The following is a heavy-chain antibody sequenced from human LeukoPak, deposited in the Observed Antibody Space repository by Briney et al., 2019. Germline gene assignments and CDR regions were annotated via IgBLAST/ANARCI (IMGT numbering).Heavy chain of an antibody. CDR1: GFTFNSYG. D-gene: IGHD3-10*01. CDR3: VKSGGSYYGDLGS. Sequence: GGSLRLSCAASGFTFNSYGMHWVRQAPGKGLEWVALISYDGSDKLYVDSVKGRFTISRDNSKNTLYVQMNSLRAEDTAVYYCVKSGGSYYGDLGSWGQGTLVTVSS. V-gene: IGHV3-30*18. CDR2: ISYDGSDK. J-gene: IGHJ4*02.